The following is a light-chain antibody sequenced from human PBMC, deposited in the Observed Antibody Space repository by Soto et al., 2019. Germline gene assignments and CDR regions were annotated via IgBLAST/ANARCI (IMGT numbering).Light chain of an antibody. CDR3: QQYGFSPIS. J-gene: IGKJ5*01. Sequence: EVVLTQSPGPLSLSPGERVTLSCGASQTVTDDYLAWYQQKDGQAPRLRIYDASTRATGVPDRFSGSGSGPEYTLTITRLEPEDFAVYSCQQYGFSPISFGQGTRLEIK. CDR1: QTVTDDY. CDR2: DAS. V-gene: IGKV3-20*01.